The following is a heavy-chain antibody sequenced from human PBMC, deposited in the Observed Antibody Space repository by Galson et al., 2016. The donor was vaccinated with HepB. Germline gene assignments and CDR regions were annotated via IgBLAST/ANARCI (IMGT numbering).Heavy chain of an antibody. D-gene: IGHD4-11*01. CDR1: GFTFRSYP. CDR3: AKDLGDRLVTVYYYMDA. J-gene: IGHJ6*03. CDR2: VPHYGNNK. V-gene: IGHV3-30-3*01. Sequence: SLRLSCAASGFTFRSYPMHWVRQAPGKGLEWVTVVPHYGNNKYYADSVKGRFTVSRDNSKNTLSLQMNSLRAEDTALYYCAKDLGDRLVTVYYYMDAWGKGTTVTVSS.